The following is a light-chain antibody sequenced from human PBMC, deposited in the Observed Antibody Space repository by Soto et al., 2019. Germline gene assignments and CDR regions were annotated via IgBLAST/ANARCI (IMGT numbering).Light chain of an antibody. CDR1: SSDVGGYNY. CDR3: CSYAGSYTWV. V-gene: IGLV2-11*01. J-gene: IGLJ3*02. Sequence: QSVLAQPRSVSGSPGQSVTISCTGTSSDVGGYNYVSWYQQHPGKAPKLMIYDVSKRPSGVPDRFSGSKSGNTASLTISGLQAEDEADYYCCSYAGSYTWVFGGGTKGTVL. CDR2: DVS.